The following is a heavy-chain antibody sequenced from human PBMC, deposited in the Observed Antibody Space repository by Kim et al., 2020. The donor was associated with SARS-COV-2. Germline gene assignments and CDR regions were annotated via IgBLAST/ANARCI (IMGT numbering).Heavy chain of an antibody. Sequence: SVKVSCKASGGTFSSYAISWVRQAPGQGLEWMGGIIPIFGTANYAQKFQGRVTITADESTSTAYMELRSLRSEDTAVYYCAREASSGWPNYYYYYGMDVWGQGTTVTVSS. D-gene: IGHD6-19*01. J-gene: IGHJ6*02. CDR1: GGTFSSYA. CDR3: AREASSGWPNYYYYYGMDV. CDR2: IIPIFGTA. V-gene: IGHV1-69*13.